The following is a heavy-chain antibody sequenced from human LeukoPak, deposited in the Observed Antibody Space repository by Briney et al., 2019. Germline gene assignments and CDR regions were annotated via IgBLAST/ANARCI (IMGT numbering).Heavy chain of an antibody. D-gene: IGHD2-21*01. CDR1: GFTFSSYG. V-gene: IGHV3-30*03. J-gene: IGHJ4*02. Sequence: GGSLRLSCAASGFTFSSYGMHWVRQAPGKGLEWVAVISYDGSNKYYADSVKGRITISRDNSKNTLYLQMNSLRAEDTAVYYCACWPWVDYWGQGTLVTVSS. CDR3: ACWPWVDY. CDR2: ISYDGSNK.